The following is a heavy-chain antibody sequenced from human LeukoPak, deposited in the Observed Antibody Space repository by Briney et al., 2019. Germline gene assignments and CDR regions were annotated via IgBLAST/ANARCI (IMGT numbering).Heavy chain of an antibody. J-gene: IGHJ4*02. CDR3: ARGMVVAATGFDY. D-gene: IGHD2-15*01. V-gene: IGHV3-21*01. CDR1: GFTFSSYS. Sequence: GGSLRLSCAASGFTFSSYSMNWVRQAPGKGLEWVSSISSSSSDIYYADSVKGRFTISRDNAKNTLYLQMNSLRAEDTAVYYCARGMVVAATGFDYWGQGTLVTVSS. CDR2: ISSSSSDI.